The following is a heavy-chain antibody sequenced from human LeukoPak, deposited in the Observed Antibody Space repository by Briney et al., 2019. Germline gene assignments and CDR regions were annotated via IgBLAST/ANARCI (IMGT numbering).Heavy chain of an antibody. J-gene: IGHJ3*02. D-gene: IGHD6-19*01. CDR3: ASGSSGWYLLSGAFDI. CDR1: GFTVSSNY. Sequence: PGGSLRLSCAASGFTVSSNYMSWVRQAPGKGLEWVAAIYSGGSTYYADSMKGRFTISRHNSKNTLYLQMNSLRAEDTAVYYCASGSSGWYLLSGAFDIWGQGTMVTVSS. CDR2: IYSGGST. V-gene: IGHV3-53*04.